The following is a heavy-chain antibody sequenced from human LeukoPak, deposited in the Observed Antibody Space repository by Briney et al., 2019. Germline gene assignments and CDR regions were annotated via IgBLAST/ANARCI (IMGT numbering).Heavy chain of an antibody. V-gene: IGHV4-39*07. CDR2: IYYSGST. Sequence: PSETLSLTCTVSGGSISSSSYYWGWIRQPPGKGLEWIGSIYYSGSTYYNPSLKSRVTISVDTSKNQFSLKLSSVTAADTAVYYCARESKYYDSSGTNIDYWGRGTLVTVSS. D-gene: IGHD3-22*01. CDR1: GGSISSSSYY. CDR3: ARESKYYDSSGTNIDY. J-gene: IGHJ4*02.